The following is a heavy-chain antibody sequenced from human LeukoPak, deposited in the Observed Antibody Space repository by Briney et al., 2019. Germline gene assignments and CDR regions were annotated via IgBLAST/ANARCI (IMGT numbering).Heavy chain of an antibody. Sequence: GGSLRLSCAASGFTFSSYAMHWVRQAPGKGLEWVSAISGSGGSTYYADSVKGRFTISRDNSKNTLYLQMNSLRAEDTAVYYCAKDQRYCTNGVCHRVVDYWGQGTLVTVSS. CDR3: AKDQRYCTNGVCHRVVDY. J-gene: IGHJ4*02. CDR1: GFTFSSYA. CDR2: ISGSGGST. D-gene: IGHD2-8*01. V-gene: IGHV3-23*01.